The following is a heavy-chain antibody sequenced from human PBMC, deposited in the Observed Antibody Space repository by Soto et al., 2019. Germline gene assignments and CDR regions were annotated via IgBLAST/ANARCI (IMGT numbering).Heavy chain of an antibody. CDR2: IWYDGSNT. D-gene: IGHD5-18*01. J-gene: IGHJ4*02. Sequence: PGGSLRLSWAASGFTFSTYGMHWGLQAPGKGLEWVAVIWYDGSNTYYADSVRGRFTISRDNSKNTQYLQMNSLRAEDTAVYYCASGRGYSYGSFDYWGQGTLVTVSS. CDR1: GFTFSTYG. V-gene: IGHV3-33*01. CDR3: ASGRGYSYGSFDY.